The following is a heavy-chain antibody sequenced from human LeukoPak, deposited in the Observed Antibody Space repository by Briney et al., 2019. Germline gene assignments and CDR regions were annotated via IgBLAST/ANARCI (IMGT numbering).Heavy chain of an antibody. CDR3: ARGDDSGYYDYFDY. V-gene: IGHV3-53*01. CDR2: IYTGGNT. D-gene: IGHD3-22*01. CDR1: GFTFSSYS. J-gene: IGHJ4*02. Sequence: PTGGSLRLSYAASGFTFSSYSMNWVRQAPGKGLEWVSTIYTGGNTYYAASVKGRFTISRDFSKNTVFLHMNSLRAEDTAMYYCARGDDSGYYDYFDYWGQGALVTVSS.